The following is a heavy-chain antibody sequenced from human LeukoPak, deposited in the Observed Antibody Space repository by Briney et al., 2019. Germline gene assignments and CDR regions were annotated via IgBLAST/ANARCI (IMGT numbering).Heavy chain of an antibody. V-gene: IGHV3-7*03. CDR1: GFTFSRHW. J-gene: IGHJ4*02. CDR2: IKQDGSAK. D-gene: IGHD2-15*01. CDR3: ARDNGWSADF. Sequence: PGGSLRLSCAASGFTFSRHWMYWVRQAPGKGLEWVANIKQDGSAKPYVDSVKGRFTISRDNAKNSLFLQMNSLRAEDTAVYYCARDNGWSADFWGLGTLVTVSS.